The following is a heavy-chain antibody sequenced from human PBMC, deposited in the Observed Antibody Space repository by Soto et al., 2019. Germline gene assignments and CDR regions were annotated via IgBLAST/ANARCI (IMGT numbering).Heavy chain of an antibody. D-gene: IGHD3-16*01. CDR3: AMGGRGYVWFNEF. CDR2: IIPVFDTV. J-gene: IGHJ4*02. V-gene: IGHV1-69*01. CDR1: GGPFSSYA. Sequence: QEQLVQSGAEVKKSGSSVKVSCKDTGGPFSSYAVSWVRQAPGQGLEWMGGIIPVFDTVYYAQKFQGRVTITADESTNTAYMELSSLRSDDTAMYYCAMGGRGYVWFNEFWGQGTLVTVSS.